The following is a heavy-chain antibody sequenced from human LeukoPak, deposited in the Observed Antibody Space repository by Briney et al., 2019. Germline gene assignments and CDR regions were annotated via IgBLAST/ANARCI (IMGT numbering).Heavy chain of an antibody. Sequence: SETLSLTCAVYVGSFTDYYWSWIRQTPGKGLEWIGEVNHSGTTSYNPSLKSRVTISVDTSKNQFSLKVTSVTAADTALYYCARAYNGYDYPWGQGTLVTVSS. CDR1: VGSFTDYY. CDR2: VNHSGTT. J-gene: IGHJ5*02. CDR3: ARAYNGYDYP. D-gene: IGHD5-12*01. V-gene: IGHV4-34*01.